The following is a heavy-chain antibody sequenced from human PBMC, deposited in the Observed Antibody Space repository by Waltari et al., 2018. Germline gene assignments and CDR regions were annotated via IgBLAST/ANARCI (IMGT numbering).Heavy chain of an antibody. D-gene: IGHD3-16*01. Sequence: EVQLVESGGVVVQPGGSLRLSCAASGFTFDDYAMHWVRQAPGKGLEWVSLISLDGGSTYYADSVNGRFTISRDNSKNSLYLQMNSLRAEDTALYYCAKDIGDGWYYYYYMDVWGKGTTVTVSS. CDR3: AKDIGDGWYYYYYMDV. J-gene: IGHJ6*03. CDR1: GFTFDDYA. CDR2: ISLDGGST. V-gene: IGHV3-43D*03.